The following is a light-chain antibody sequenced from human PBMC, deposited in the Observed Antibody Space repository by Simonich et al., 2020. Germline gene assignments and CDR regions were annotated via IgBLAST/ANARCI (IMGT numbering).Light chain of an antibody. CDR2: AAS. CDR1: QGISSG. CDR3: QQYYSYPYT. J-gene: IGKJ2*01. Sequence: DIQMTQSPSSVSASVGNRVTITCRANQGISSGLAWYQQKPRKAPKHLIYAASSWQSGVPSRFSGSGSGTDFTLTISCLQSEDFATYYCQQYYSYPYTVGQGTKLEIK. V-gene: IGKV1-12*01.